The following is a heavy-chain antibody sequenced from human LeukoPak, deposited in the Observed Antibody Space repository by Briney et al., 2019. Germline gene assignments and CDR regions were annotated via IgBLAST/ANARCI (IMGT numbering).Heavy chain of an antibody. D-gene: IGHD2-15*01. CDR1: GGSFSGHY. Sequence: KPSETLSLTCAVYGGSFSGHYWSWIRQPPGKGREWIGEINHRGSTNYNPSLKSRVTISVNTSKNHFSLKLSSVTAADTAVYYCARAGPAATRYYYYGMDVWGQGTTVTVSS. CDR2: INHRGST. J-gene: IGHJ6*02. CDR3: ARAGPAATRYYYYGMDV. V-gene: IGHV4-34*01.